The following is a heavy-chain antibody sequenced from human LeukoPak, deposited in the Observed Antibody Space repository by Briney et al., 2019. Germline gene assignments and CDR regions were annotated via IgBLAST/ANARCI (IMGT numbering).Heavy chain of an antibody. V-gene: IGHV3-15*01. CDR1: GFTFSNAW. CDR2: IKSKTDGGTT. D-gene: IGHD3-22*01. J-gene: IGHJ4*02. CDR3: TTRGIVAY. Sequence: PGGSLRLSCAASGFTFSNAWMSWVRQAPGKGLEWVSRIKSKTDGGTTDYAAPVKGRFTISRDDSKNTLYLQMNSLKTEDTAVYYCTTRGIVAYWGQGTLVTVSS.